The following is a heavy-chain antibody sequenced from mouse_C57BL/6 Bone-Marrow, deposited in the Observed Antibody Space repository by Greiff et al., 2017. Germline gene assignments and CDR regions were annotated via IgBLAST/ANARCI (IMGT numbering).Heavy chain of an antibody. CDR2: IRNKANGYTT. CDR3: ASWSWFAY. J-gene: IGHJ3*01. Sequence: EVKLAESGGGLVQPGGSLSLSCAASGFTFTDYYMSWVRQPPGKALEWLGFIRNKANGYTTEHSASVKGRFTISRDNAQSILYLQMNALRAEDSATYYCASWSWFAYWGKGTLVTVSA. V-gene: IGHV7-3*01. CDR1: GFTFTDYY.